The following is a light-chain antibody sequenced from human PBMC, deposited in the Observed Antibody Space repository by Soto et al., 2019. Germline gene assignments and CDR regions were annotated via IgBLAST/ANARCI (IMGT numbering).Light chain of an antibody. V-gene: IGKV1-39*01. CDR2: TAA. Sequence: IQMTPSPSSPSSSVWDRVPTPCPGSQTISNYLNWYQQKSGQAPKLLIYTAASLQSGVPSRFSGSGSGTDFTLTITTLQPEDFATYYCQQSYSAPTTFGGGTKVDIK. CDR1: QTISNY. J-gene: IGKJ4*01. CDR3: QQSYSAPTT.